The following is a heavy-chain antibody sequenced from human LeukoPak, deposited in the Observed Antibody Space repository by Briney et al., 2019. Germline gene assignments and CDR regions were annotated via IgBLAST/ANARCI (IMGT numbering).Heavy chain of an antibody. CDR1: GFTFSSYS. Sequence: GGSLRLSCAASGFTFSSYSMNWVRQAPGKGLDWVSYISSSSSTTYYADSVKGRFTISRDNAKNSLYLQMNSLRAEDAAVYYCARGVGWSTFDYWGQGTLVTVSS. CDR2: ISSSSSTT. V-gene: IGHV3-48*01. CDR3: ARGVGWSTFDY. J-gene: IGHJ4*02. D-gene: IGHD2-15*01.